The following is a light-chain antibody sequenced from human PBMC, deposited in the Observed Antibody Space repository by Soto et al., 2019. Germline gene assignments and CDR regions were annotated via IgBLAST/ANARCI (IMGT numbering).Light chain of an antibody. CDR1: QSVSSRY. V-gene: IGKV3-20*01. CDR2: GAS. Sequence: EIVLTQSPGTLSLSPGERATLSCRASQSVSSRYLAWYQQKPGQAPRLLMYGASNRATDIPDRFSGSGSGTDFTLTISRLEPEDFAVYFCQQYGSSPPFTFGQGTKVDI. J-gene: IGKJ2*01. CDR3: QQYGSSPPFT.